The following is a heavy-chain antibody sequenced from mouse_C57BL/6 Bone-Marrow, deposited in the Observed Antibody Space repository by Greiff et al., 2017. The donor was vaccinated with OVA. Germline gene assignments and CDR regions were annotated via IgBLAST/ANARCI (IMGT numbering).Heavy chain of an antibody. D-gene: IGHD1-1*01. CDR3: ARRGYYGSYWYFDV. CDR2: IYPGSGNT. J-gene: IGHJ1*03. V-gene: IGHV1-76*01. Sequence: VQLQQSGAELVRPGASVKLSCKASGYTFTDYYINWVKQRPGQGLEWIARIYPGSGNTYYNEKFKGKATLTAEKSSSTAYMQLSSLTSEDSAVYFCARRGYYGSYWYFDVWGTGTTVTVSS. CDR1: GYTFTDYY.